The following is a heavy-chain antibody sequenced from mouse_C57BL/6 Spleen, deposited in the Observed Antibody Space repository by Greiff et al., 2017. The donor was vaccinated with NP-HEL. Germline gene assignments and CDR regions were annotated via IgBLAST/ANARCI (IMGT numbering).Heavy chain of an antibody. V-gene: IGHV5-12*01. J-gene: IGHJ4*01. CDR3: ARYGNFAMDY. CDR1: GFTFSDYY. Sequence: EVKVVESGGGLVQPGGSLKLSCAASGFTFSDYYMYWVRQTPEKRLEWVAYISNGGGSTYYPDTVKGRFTISRDNAKNTLYLQMSRLKSEDTAMYYCARYGNFAMDYWGQGTSVTVSS. CDR2: ISNGGGST. D-gene: IGHD2-10*02.